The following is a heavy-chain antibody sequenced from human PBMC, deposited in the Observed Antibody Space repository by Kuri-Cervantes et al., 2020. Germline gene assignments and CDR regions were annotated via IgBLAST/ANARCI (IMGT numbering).Heavy chain of an antibody. V-gene: IGHV1-69*13. D-gene: IGHD3-3*01. Sequence: SATVSCKASGDTFSSYAVTWVRQAPGQGLEWVGGINPIFNTLKYAPKFHGRVTITADASTSTVSMELSSLRSEDTAVYYCAAGFWSGYSYYYYYMDVWGKGTTVTVSS. CDR3: AAGFWSGYSYYYYYMDV. J-gene: IGHJ6*03. CDR2: INPIFNTL. CDR1: GDTFSSYA.